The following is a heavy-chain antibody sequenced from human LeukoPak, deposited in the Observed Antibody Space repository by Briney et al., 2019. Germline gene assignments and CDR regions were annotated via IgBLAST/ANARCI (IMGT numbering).Heavy chain of an antibody. CDR2: ISGSGTEI. D-gene: IGHD3-10*01. V-gene: IGHV3-21*01. Sequence: GGSLRLSYAASGFTFSSYSMNWVRQAPGKGLEWVSYISGSGTEIYYADSVKGRFTISRDKAKNALYLHMNSLSAEDTAVYYCARVSGTYYKGHFDYWGQGTLVTVSS. CDR1: GFTFSSYS. J-gene: IGHJ4*02. CDR3: ARVSGTYYKGHFDY.